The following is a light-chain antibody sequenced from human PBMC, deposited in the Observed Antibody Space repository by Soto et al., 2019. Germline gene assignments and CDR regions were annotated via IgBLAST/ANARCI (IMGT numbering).Light chain of an antibody. CDR3: LQDYNYPLT. CDR2: AAS. Sequence: IHMTHAPSTLSASVGYTVTVTCLASQGISSYLAWYQQKPGKAPKLLIYAASSLQSGVPSRFSGSGSGTDFTLTISSLQPEDFATYYCLQDYNYPLTFGQGTKVDIK. V-gene: IGKV1-6*01. J-gene: IGKJ1*01. CDR1: QGISSY.